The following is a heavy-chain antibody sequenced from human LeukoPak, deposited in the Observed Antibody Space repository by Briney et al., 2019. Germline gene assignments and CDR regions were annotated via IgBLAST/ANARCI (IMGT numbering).Heavy chain of an antibody. CDR2: ISGSGGSP. Sequence: GGSLRLSCAASGFTFSSYAMSWVRQAPGKGLEWVSAISGSGGSPYSSDSVKGRFTISRDNSKNTLYLQMNSLRAEDTAVYYCAKLEVGVTRGGDYWGQGTLVTVSS. V-gene: IGHV3-23*01. D-gene: IGHD1-26*01. CDR3: AKLEVGVTRGGDY. J-gene: IGHJ4*02. CDR1: GFTFSSYA.